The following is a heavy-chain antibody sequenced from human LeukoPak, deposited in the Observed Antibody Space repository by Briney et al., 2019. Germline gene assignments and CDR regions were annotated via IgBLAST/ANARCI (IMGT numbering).Heavy chain of an antibody. CDR2: ISGSGGST. J-gene: IGHJ3*02. CDR1: GFTFSSYA. CDR3: ARRHPGGDAFDI. Sequence: GGSLRLSCAASGFTFSSYAMSWVRQAPGRGREWVSAISGSGGSTYYADSVKGRFTISRDNSKNTLYLQMNSLRAEDTAVYYCARRHPGGDAFDIWGQGTMVTVSS. D-gene: IGHD3-16*01. V-gene: IGHV3-23*01.